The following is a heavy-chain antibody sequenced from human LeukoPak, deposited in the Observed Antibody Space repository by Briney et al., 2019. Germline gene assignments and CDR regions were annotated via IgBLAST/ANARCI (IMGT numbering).Heavy chain of an antibody. Sequence: SETLSLTCAVYGGSFSGFYWSWIRQPPGKGLEWIGEINHSGSTNYNPSLKSRVTISVDTSKNQFSLKLSSVTAADTAVYYCASLRVGSSFGYQYYIDVWGKGTTVTVSS. V-gene: IGHV4-34*01. J-gene: IGHJ6*03. CDR1: GGSFSGFY. CDR2: INHSGST. CDR3: ASLRVGSSFGYQYYIDV. D-gene: IGHD6-13*01.